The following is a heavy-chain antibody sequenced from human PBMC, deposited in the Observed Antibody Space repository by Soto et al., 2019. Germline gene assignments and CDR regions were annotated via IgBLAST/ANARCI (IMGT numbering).Heavy chain of an antibody. CDR3: ARSSGELPYFFDY. V-gene: IGHV3-48*01. D-gene: IGHD1-7*01. CDR1: GFSFNGDG. Sequence: TGGSLRLSCAASGFSFNGDGMNWVRQAPGKGLEWVSYISGSGTTIYYADSVKGRFTFSRDNAKNSLYLHMNSLRAEDTAVYFCARSSGELPYFFDYWGQGTLVTVSS. CDR2: ISGSGTTI. J-gene: IGHJ4*02.